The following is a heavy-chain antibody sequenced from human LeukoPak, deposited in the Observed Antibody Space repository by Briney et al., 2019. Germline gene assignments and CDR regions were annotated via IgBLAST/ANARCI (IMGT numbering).Heavy chain of an antibody. D-gene: IGHD5-18*01. CDR1: GFTFSSYW. CDR2: ISSSSSYI. V-gene: IGHV3-21*01. Sequence: GGSLRLSCAASGFTFSSYWMHWVRQVPGKGLEWVSSISSSSSYIYYADSVKGRFTISRDNAKNSLYLQMNSLRAEDTAVYYCARDSSYGIDYWGQGTLVTVSS. J-gene: IGHJ4*02. CDR3: ARDSSYGIDY.